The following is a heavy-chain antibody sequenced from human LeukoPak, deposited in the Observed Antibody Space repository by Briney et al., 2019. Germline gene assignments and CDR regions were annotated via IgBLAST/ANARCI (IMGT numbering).Heavy chain of an antibody. CDR1: GFTFSNYS. V-gene: IGHV3-23*01. J-gene: IGHJ4*02. CDR3: AAYYDSSGYYRTPFDY. Sequence: PGGSLRLSCAASGFTFSNYSWNWVRQAPGKGLEWVSAISGSGGSTYYADSVKGRFTISRDNSKNTLYLQMNSLRAEDTAVYYCAAYYDSSGYYRTPFDYWGQGTLVTVST. D-gene: IGHD3-22*01. CDR2: ISGSGGST.